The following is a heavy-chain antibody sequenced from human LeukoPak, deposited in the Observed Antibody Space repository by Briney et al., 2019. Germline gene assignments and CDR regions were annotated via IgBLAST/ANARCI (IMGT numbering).Heavy chain of an antibody. Sequence: GGSLRLSCAASGFTFSDYYMSWIRQAPGKGLEWVSYISSSGSTIYYADSVKGRFTISRDNAKNSLYLQMNSLRAEDTAVYYCARDAAIGSSWYLEYYYYMDVWGKGTTVTVSS. V-gene: IGHV3-11*04. D-gene: IGHD6-13*01. CDR1: GFTFSDYY. CDR2: ISSSGSTI. CDR3: ARDAAIGSSWYLEYYYYMDV. J-gene: IGHJ6*03.